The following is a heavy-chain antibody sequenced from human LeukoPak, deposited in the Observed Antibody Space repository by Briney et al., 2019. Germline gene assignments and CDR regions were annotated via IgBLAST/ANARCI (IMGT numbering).Heavy chain of an antibody. Sequence: GGSLRLSCAASGFTFSSYGMHWVRQAPGKGLEWVAFIRYDGGNKYYADSVKGRFTISRDNSKNTLYLQMNSLRAEDTAVYYCAKDRKRIEYSSSSRHDAFDIWGQGTMVTVSS. D-gene: IGHD6-6*01. V-gene: IGHV3-30*02. J-gene: IGHJ3*02. CDR2: IRYDGGNK. CDR3: AKDRKRIEYSSSSRHDAFDI. CDR1: GFTFSSYG.